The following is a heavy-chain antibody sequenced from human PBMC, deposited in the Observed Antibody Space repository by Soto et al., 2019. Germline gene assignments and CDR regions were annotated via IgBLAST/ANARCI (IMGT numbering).Heavy chain of an antibody. J-gene: IGHJ6*02. CDR2: IWYDGSNK. CDR3: ARDWSGYYTGSYYYGMDV. Sequence: PGGSLRLSCAASGFTFSSYGMHWVRQAPGKGLEWVAVIWYDGSNKYYADSVKGRFTISRDNSKNTLYLQMNSLRAEDTAVYYYARDWSGYYTGSYYYGMDVWGQGTTVTVSS. CDR1: GFTFSSYG. D-gene: IGHD3-3*01. V-gene: IGHV3-33*01.